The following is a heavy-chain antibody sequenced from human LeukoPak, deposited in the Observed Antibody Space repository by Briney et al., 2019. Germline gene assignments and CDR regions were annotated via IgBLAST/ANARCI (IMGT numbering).Heavy chain of an antibody. V-gene: IGHV4-34*01. CDR1: GGSVSFYY. CDR3: ATGSMYYDPTGPRESDY. J-gene: IGHJ4*02. D-gene: IGHD3-16*01. Sequence: SETLSLTCTVSGGSVSFYYWSWIRQPPGKGLEWIGEINHSGSTNYNPSLKSRVTISVDTSKNQFSLKLSSVTAADTAVYYCATGSMYYDPTGPRESDYWGQGTLVTVSS. CDR2: INHSGST.